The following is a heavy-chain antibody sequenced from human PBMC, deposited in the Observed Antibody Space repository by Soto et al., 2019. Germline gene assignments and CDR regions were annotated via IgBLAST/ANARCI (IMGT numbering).Heavy chain of an antibody. Sequence: SETLSLTCTVSGGSISSYYWSWIRQPPGKGLEWIGYIYYSGSTYYNPSLKSRVTISVDTSKNQFSLKLSSVTAADTAVYYCARSSITGTKVFDYWGQGTLVTVSS. V-gene: IGHV4-59*08. CDR3: ARSSITGTKVFDY. J-gene: IGHJ4*02. CDR1: GGSISSYY. D-gene: IGHD1-7*01. CDR2: IYYSGST.